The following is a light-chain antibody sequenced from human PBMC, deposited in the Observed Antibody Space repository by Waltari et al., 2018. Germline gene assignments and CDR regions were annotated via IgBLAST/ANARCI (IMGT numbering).Light chain of an antibody. J-gene: IGKJ4*01. CDR3: QHYNNLPLT. Sequence: EIVMTQSPATLSVSPGERATPSCRASESVGSKLAGYQQRAGQAPRLLIYGASTRAPGIPARFSGSGSGTEFTLTISSLQSEDFAVYFCQHYNNLPLTFGGGTKVEIK. CDR1: ESVGSK. V-gene: IGKV3-15*01. CDR2: GAS.